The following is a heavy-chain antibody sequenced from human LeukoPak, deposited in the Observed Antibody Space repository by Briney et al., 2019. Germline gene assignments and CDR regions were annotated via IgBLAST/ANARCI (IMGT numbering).Heavy chain of an antibody. V-gene: IGHV3-74*01. Sequence: GGSLRLSCAASGFTFSSYGMHWVRQAPGKGLVWVSRINSDGINTSYADSVKGRFTISRDSAKNTLNLQMNSLRAEDMAVYYCARDLGQYYDTSDNWFDPWGQGTLVTVSS. CDR1: GFTFSSYG. CDR3: ARDLGQYYDTSDNWFDP. J-gene: IGHJ5*02. CDR2: INSDGINT. D-gene: IGHD3-22*01.